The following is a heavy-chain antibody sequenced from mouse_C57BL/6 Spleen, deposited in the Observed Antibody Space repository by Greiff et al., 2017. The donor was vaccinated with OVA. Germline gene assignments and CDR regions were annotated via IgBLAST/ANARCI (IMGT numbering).Heavy chain of an antibody. Sequence: EVQLQQSGPELVKPGASVKIPCKASGYTFTDYPMDWVKQSHGKSLEWIGDIIPNNGGTIYNQKFKGKATLTVDKSSSTAYMELRSLTSEDTAVDYGARRDGYDGFAYWGQGTLVTVSA. D-gene: IGHD2-2*01. CDR3: ARRDGYDGFAY. J-gene: IGHJ3*01. V-gene: IGHV1-18*01. CDR1: GYTFTDYP. CDR2: IIPNNGGT.